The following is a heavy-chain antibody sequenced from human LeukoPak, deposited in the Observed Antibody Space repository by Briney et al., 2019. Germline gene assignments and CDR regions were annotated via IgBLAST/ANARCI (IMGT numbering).Heavy chain of an antibody. D-gene: IGHD3-22*01. CDR1: GYTFTSYY. Sequence: ASVKVSCKASGYTFTSYYMHWVRQAPGQGLEWMGIIDPSGGSTSYAQKFQGRGTMTRDTSTSTVYMELSSLRSEDTAVYYCARDYYDRSYYYYYMDVWGKGTTVTVSS. J-gene: IGHJ6*03. V-gene: IGHV1-46*03. CDR2: IDPSGGST. CDR3: ARDYYDRSYYYYYMDV.